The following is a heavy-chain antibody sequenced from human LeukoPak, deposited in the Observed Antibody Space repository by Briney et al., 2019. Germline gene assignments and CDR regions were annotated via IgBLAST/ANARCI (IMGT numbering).Heavy chain of an antibody. J-gene: IGHJ4*02. CDR1: GFTFSSYS. V-gene: IGHV3-48*04. CDR3: ARDAPADEKPEYFFDY. Sequence: GGSLRLSCAASGFTFSSYSMNWVRQAPGKGLEWVSHIGRGITYADSVKGRFTISRDNTKNSVYLQMNSLRAEDTAVYYCARDAPADEKPEYFFDYWGQGTLVTVSS. CDR2: IGRGIT.